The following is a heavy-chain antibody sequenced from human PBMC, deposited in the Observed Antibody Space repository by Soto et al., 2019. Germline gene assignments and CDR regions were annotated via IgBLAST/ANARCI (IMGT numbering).Heavy chain of an antibody. CDR1: GYIYVSYG. J-gene: IGHJ6*03. V-gene: IGHV1-18*01. Sequence: QVQLVQSGAEVKRPGASVKVSCKASGYIYVSYGMSWVRQAPGQGLEWMGWITTHSGQTTSAQKYQGRITMTTDPSTSIASLELTRLTSDDTAVYYCPRIDVDTVSTGTRDYNYYYMDVWGTGTSVTVSS. CDR2: ITTHSGQT. CDR3: PRIDVDTVSTGTRDYNYYYMDV. D-gene: IGHD5-18*01.